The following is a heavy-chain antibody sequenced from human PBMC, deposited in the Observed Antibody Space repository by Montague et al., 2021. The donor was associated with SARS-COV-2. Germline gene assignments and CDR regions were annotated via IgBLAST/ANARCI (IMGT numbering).Heavy chain of an antibody. CDR1: GGSVSISY. CDR2: LFYSWST. D-gene: IGHD3-10*01. J-gene: IGHJ4*02. V-gene: IGHV4-59*08. Sequence: SETLSLTCTFTGGSVSISYWSWIRQSPGKGLEWLGSLFYSWSTHYTPSVKSRVTISADTSKNQVSLRLTSVTAADTAVYYCARQLMYDSGSYFDYWGQGTLVSLSS. CDR3: ARQLMYDSGSYFDY.